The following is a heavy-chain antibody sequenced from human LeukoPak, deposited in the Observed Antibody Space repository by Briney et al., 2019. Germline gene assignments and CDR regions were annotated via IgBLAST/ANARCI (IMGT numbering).Heavy chain of an antibody. CDR3: ARTRGYSCGTYWYFDL. CDR2: INHSGST. Sequence: SETLSLTCAVYGGSFSGYYWSWIRQPPGKGLEWIGEINHSGSTNYNPSLKSRVTISVDTSKNQFSLKLSSVTAADTAVYYCARTRGYSCGTYWYFDLWGRGTLVTVSS. CDR1: GGSFSGYY. D-gene: IGHD5-18*01. J-gene: IGHJ2*01. V-gene: IGHV4-34*01.